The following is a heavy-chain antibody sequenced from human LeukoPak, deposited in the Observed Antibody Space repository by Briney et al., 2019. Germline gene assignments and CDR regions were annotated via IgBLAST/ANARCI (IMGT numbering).Heavy chain of an antibody. Sequence: WASVKVSCKASGGTFSSYAISWVRQAPGQGLEWMVRIIPILGIANYAQKFQGRVTITADKSTSTAYMELSSLRSEDTAVYYCASRTGYSSLRDAFDIWGQGTMVTVSS. J-gene: IGHJ3*02. CDR3: ASRTGYSSLRDAFDI. CDR1: GGTFSSYA. CDR2: IIPILGIA. D-gene: IGHD6-13*01. V-gene: IGHV1-69*04.